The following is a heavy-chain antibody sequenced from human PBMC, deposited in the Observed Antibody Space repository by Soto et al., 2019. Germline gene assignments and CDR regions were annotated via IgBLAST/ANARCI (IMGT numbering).Heavy chain of an antibody. V-gene: IGHV3-11*01. CDR2: ISSSGSTI. Sequence: QVQLVESGGGLVKPGGSLRLSCAASGFTFSDYYMSWIRQAPGKGLEWVSYISSSGSTIYYADSVKGRFTISRDNAKNSLYLQMNSLRAEDTAVYYCARDKPQNYDILTVPGGYFDLWGRGTLVTVSS. CDR3: ARDKPQNYDILTVPGGYFDL. D-gene: IGHD3-9*01. CDR1: GFTFSDYY. J-gene: IGHJ2*01.